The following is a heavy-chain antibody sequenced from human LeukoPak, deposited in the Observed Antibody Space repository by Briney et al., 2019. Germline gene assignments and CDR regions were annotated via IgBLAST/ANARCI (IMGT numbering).Heavy chain of an antibody. D-gene: IGHD3-10*01. CDR3: ARGGYYGSGNDFRFDP. CDR1: GGSISSYY. J-gene: IGHJ5*02. V-gene: IGHV4-59*01. Sequence: PSETLSLTCTVSGGSISSYYWSWIRQPPGKGLEWIGYIYYSGSTNYNPSLKSRVTISIDTSKNQFSLKLSSVSAADTAVYYCARGGYYGSGNDFRFDPWGQGTLVTVSS. CDR2: IYYSGST.